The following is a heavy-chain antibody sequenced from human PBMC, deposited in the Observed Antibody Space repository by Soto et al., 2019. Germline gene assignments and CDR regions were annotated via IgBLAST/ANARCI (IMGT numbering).Heavy chain of an antibody. CDR3: ARAVRAAAGQYYYYYYMDV. J-gene: IGHJ6*03. CDR2: IIPIFGTA. D-gene: IGHD6-13*01. CDR1: GGTFSSYA. V-gene: IGHV1-69*13. Sequence: ASVKVSCKASGGTFSSYAISWVRQAPGQGLEWMGGIIPIFGTANYAQKFQGRVTITADESTSTAYMELSSLRSEDTAVYYCARAVRAAAGQYYYYYYMDVWGKGTTVTVSS.